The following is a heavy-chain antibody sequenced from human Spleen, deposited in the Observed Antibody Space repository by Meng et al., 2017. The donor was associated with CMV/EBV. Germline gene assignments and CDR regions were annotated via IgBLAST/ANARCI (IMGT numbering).Heavy chain of an antibody. V-gene: IGHV3-21*05. CDR2: INSTSTYR. CDR3: ARDTGYLSHYFDY. CDR1: GFTFKTYS. J-gene: IGHJ4*02. Sequence: GESLKISCEASGFTFKTYSMNWVRQAPGKGLQWVAYINSTSTYRHYAESVKGRFTISRDNARNSLYLQMNSLRAEDTAVYYCARDTGYLSHYFDYWGQGTLVTVSS. D-gene: IGHD6-13*01.